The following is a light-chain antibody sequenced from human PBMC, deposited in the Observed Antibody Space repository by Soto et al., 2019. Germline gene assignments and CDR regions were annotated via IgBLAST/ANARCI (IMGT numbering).Light chain of an antibody. CDR2: GAS. CDR1: QSVSANY. J-gene: IGKJ1*01. Sequence: EIVLTQSPGTLSLSPGERATLSCRASQSVSANYLAWYQQKPGQAPRLLIYGASSRATGIPDRFSGSESGTDFTLSISRLEPEDCAVYCCQQYGSSPMTFGQGTRVEI. V-gene: IGKV3-20*01. CDR3: QQYGSSPMT.